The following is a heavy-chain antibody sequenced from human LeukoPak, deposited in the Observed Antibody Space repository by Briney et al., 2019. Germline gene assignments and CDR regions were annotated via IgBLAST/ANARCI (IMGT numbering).Heavy chain of an antibody. Sequence: GGSLRLSCAAYGFTFSSYAMSWVRQAPGKGLEWVSAISGSGGSTYYADSVKGRFTISRDNSKNTLYLQMNGLRAEDTAVYYCAKREVPAAPSYYFDYWGQGTLVTVSS. J-gene: IGHJ4*02. CDR2: ISGSGGST. CDR3: AKREVPAAPSYYFDY. CDR1: GFTFSSYA. V-gene: IGHV3-23*01. D-gene: IGHD2-2*01.